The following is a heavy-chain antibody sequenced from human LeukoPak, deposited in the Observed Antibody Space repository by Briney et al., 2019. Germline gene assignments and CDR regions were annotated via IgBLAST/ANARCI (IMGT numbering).Heavy chain of an antibody. CDR3: ARGLAYYYGSGSYSNGMDV. D-gene: IGHD3-10*01. V-gene: IGHV1-18*01. CDR1: GYTFTSYG. J-gene: IGHJ6*02. Sequence: ASVKVSCKASGYTFTSYGISWVRQAPGQGLEWMGWISAYNGNTNYAQKLQGRVTMTTDTSTSTAYMELRSLRSDGTAVYYCARGLAYYYGSGSYSNGMDVWGQGTTVTVSS. CDR2: ISAYNGNT.